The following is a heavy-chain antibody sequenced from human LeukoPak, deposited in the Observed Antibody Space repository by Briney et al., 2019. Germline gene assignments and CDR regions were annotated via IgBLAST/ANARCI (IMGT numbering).Heavy chain of an antibody. J-gene: IGHJ4*02. CDR3: AKDPSTLTLTDDY. CDR1: GFTFITYG. CDR2: ISASGGST. V-gene: IGHV3-23*01. Sequence: GGTLRLSCVASGFTFITYGMTWVRQAPGKGLEWVSTISASGGSTHHADSVKGRFTISRDNSKNTLYLQMNSLRAEDTAIYYCAKDPSTLTLTDDYWGQGTLVTVSS.